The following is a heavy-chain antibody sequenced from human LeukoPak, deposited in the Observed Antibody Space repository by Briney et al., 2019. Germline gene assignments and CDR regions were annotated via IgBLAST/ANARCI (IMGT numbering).Heavy chain of an antibody. CDR2: FDPEDGET. CDR1: GYTLTELS. Sequence: RRASVKVSCKVSGYTLTELSMHWVRQAPGKGLEWMGGFDPEDGETIYAQKFQGRVTMTEDTSTDTAYMELSSLRSEDTAVYYCAIAYGSGFNWFDPWGRGTLVTVSS. D-gene: IGHD3-10*01. V-gene: IGHV1-24*01. J-gene: IGHJ5*02. CDR3: AIAYGSGFNWFDP.